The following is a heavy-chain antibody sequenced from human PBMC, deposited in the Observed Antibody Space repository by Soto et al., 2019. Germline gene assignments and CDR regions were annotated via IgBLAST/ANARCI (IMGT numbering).Heavy chain of an antibody. V-gene: IGHV1-18*01. D-gene: IGHD6-19*01. CDR1: GYTFTSYG. J-gene: IGHJ5*02. Sequence: ASVKVSCKASGYTFTSYGISWVRQAPGQGLEWMGWISAYNGNTNYAQKLQGRVTMTRNTSISTAYMELSSLRSEDTAVYYCARATRNLHSSGWYWFDPWGQGTLVTVSS. CDR3: ARATRNLHSSGWYWFDP. CDR2: ISAYNGNT.